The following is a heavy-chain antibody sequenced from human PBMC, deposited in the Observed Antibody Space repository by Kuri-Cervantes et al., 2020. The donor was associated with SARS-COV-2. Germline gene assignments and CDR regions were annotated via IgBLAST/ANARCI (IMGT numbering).Heavy chain of an antibody. CDR2: ISYDESNK. Sequence: GESLKIPCAASGFTFSSYAMHWVRQAPGKGLEWVAVISYDESNKYYADSVKGRFTISRDNSKNTLYLQMNSLRAEDTAVYYCASGYSGSYSYFQHWGQGTLVTVSS. J-gene: IGHJ1*01. D-gene: IGHD1-26*01. V-gene: IGHV3-30*04. CDR1: GFTFSSYA. CDR3: ASGYSGSYSYFQH.